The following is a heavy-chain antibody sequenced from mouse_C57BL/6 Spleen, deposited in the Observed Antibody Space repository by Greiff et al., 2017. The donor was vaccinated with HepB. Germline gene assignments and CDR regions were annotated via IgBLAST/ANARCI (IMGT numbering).Heavy chain of an antibody. J-gene: IGHJ1*03. CDR2: ISDGGSYT. CDR1: GFTFSSYA. Sequence: EVKLMESGGGLVKPGGSLKLSCAASGFTFSSYAMSWVRQTPEKRLEWVATISDGGSYTYYPDNVKGRFTISRDNAKNNLYLQMSHLKSEDTAMYYCARDDDWYFDVWGTGTTVTVSS. V-gene: IGHV5-4*01. CDR3: ARDDDWYFDV.